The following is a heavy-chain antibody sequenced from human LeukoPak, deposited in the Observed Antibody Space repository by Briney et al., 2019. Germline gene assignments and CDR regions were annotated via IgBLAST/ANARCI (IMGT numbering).Heavy chain of an antibody. CDR1: GYSISSGYY. Sequence: SETLSLTCAVSGYSISSGYYWGWIRQPPGKGLEWAGSIYYSGDTYYNPSLETRVSMSVDTSKNQFSLKLSSVTAADTAVYYCARSRNYYDSSGYYFPYYYYMDVWGKGTTVTVSS. J-gene: IGHJ6*03. D-gene: IGHD3-22*01. CDR2: IYYSGDT. V-gene: IGHV4-38-2*01. CDR3: ARSRNYYDSSGYYFPYYYYMDV.